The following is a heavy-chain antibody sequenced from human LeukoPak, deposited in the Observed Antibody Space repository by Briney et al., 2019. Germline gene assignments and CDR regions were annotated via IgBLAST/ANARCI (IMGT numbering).Heavy chain of an antibody. D-gene: IGHD3-22*01. J-gene: IGHJ4*02. Sequence: SVKVSCKASGYTFTSYGISWVRQAPGQGLELMGGSIPIFGTANYAQKFQGRVTITADESTSTAYMELSSLRSEDTAVYYCARDETNYYDSSGYSFDYWGQGTLVTVSS. CDR1: GYTFTSYG. CDR3: ARDETNYYDSSGYSFDY. V-gene: IGHV1-69*13. CDR2: SIPIFGTA.